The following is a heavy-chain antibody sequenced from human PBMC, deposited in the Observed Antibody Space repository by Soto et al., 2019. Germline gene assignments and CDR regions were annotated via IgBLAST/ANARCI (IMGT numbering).Heavy chain of an antibody. CDR3: ARGYYGSGDHFDY. CDR1: GGSISSGDYY. D-gene: IGHD3-10*01. V-gene: IGHV4-30-4*01. CDR2: IYYSGST. Sequence: SETLSLTCTVSGGSISSGDYYWSWIRQPPGKGLEWIGYIYYSGSTYYNPSLKSRVTISVDTSKNQFSLKLSSVTAADTAVYYCARGYYGSGDHFDYWGQGTLVTVSS. J-gene: IGHJ4*02.